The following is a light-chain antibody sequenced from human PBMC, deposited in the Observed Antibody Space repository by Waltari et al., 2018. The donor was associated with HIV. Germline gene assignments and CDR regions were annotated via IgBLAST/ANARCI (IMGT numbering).Light chain of an antibody. CDR3: CSYTGSSTRRPYV. Sequence: QSALTQPASVSGSPGQSITISCTGTSSDGGSYDLVSWYQQHPAKAPKVMMYEGCKRPSGLSNRSSGSNSCNTASLTISGLQAVHDADYYCCSYTGSSTRRPYVFGTGTKVTVL. V-gene: IGLV2-23*01. CDR2: EGC. J-gene: IGLJ1*01. CDR1: SSDGGSYDL.